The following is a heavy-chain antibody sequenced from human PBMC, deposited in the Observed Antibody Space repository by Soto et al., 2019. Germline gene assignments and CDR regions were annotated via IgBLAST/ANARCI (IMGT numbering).Heavy chain of an antibody. V-gene: IGHV3-11*01. J-gene: IGHJ6*03. Sequence: QVQLVESGGGLVKPGGSLRLSCAASGFTFSDSFMSWSRQTPGKGLEWLSYISGRAGNIYYADSVRGRFTISRDNAKNSVYLQMNSLRAEATAVYYCAGDQGPNYRAIWGKGTTVTVS. CDR1: GFTFSDSF. CDR3: AGDQGPNYRAI. CDR2: ISGRAGNI.